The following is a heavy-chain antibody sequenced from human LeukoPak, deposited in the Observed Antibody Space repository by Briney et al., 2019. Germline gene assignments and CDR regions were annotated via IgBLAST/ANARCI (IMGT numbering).Heavy chain of an antibody. CDR3: ASGSVAGRQRAPPKEWFGP. J-gene: IGHJ5*02. CDR1: GFTFSNYR. CDR2: ISSSSSYI. D-gene: IGHD6-6*01. Sequence: GGSLRLSCAASGFTFSNYRMNWVRQAPGKGLECVSSISSSSSYIYYADSVKGRFTISRDNAKNSLYLQMNSLRAEDTAVYYCASGSVAGRQRAPPKEWFGPWGQGTLVTVSS. V-gene: IGHV3-21*01.